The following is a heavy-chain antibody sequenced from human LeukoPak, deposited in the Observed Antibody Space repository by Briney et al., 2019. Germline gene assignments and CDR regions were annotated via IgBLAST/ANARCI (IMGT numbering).Heavy chain of an antibody. Sequence: GGSLRLSCAASGFIFSTYWMSWIRHVPGKGLEWVAHIKEDGSETYYVDSVKGRFTISRDNSKNSLYLQMNTLRAEDTAIYYWVGHAMRDWGQGTLVTVSP. CDR1: GFIFSTYW. CDR2: IKEDGSET. V-gene: IGHV3-7*01. J-gene: IGHJ4*02. CDR3: VGHAMRD.